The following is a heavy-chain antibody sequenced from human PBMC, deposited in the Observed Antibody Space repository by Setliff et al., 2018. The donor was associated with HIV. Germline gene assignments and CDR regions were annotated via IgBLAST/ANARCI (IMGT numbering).Heavy chain of an antibody. CDR2: ISVKNGNT. D-gene: IGHD3-22*01. CDR1: GYTFISYG. V-gene: IGHV1-18*01. CDR3: AKGGYYDSTGYYYYYFYYLDE. J-gene: IGHJ6*03. Sequence: ASVKVSCKASGYTFISYGVSWVRQAPGQGLEWMGWISVKNGNTNYAQKFQGRVTMTTDTSTSTAYMELRSLGSDDTAVYYCAKGGYYDSTGYYYYYFYYLDEWGKGTTVTVSS.